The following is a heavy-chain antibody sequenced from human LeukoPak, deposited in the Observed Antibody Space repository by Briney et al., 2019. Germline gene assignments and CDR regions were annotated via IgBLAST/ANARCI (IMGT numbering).Heavy chain of an antibody. Sequence: SSETLSLTCTVSGGSISSNSNYWGWTRQPPGKGLEWIGSLYYSGSTYYNSSLKSRVTISVDTSKNQFSLKLSSVTAADTAVYYCARHRRGSLWFGELYSFDYWGQGTLVTVSS. CDR1: GGSISSNSNY. V-gene: IGHV4-39*01. J-gene: IGHJ4*02. CDR3: ARHRRGSLWFGELYSFDY. CDR2: LYYSGST. D-gene: IGHD3-10*01.